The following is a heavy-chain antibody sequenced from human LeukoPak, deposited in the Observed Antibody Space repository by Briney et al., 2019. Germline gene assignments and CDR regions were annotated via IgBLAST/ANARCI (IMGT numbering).Heavy chain of an antibody. CDR3: ARVKTDTSGWYHFDY. D-gene: IGHD6-19*01. CDR1: GFSVSKNY. J-gene: IGHJ4*02. CDR2: ISGGGDT. Sequence: PGGSPRLSCAASGFSVSKNYMSWVRQAAGKGLEWASIISGGGDTYYADSVKGRFTISRDNTENTLYLQMNSLRVEDTAVYYCARVKTDTSGWYHFDYWGQGTLVTVSS. V-gene: IGHV3-53*05.